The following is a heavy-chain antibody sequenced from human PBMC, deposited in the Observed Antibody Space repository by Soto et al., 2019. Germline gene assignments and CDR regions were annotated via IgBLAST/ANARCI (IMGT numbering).Heavy chain of an antibody. Sequence: QVQLVQSGAEVKKPGSSVKVSCKASGGTFSSYTISWVRQAPGQGLEWMGRIIPILGIANYAQKFQGRVTSTADKSTSTAYMELSSLRSEDTVVYYCASQVVVARNAVDYFDYWGQGTLVTVSS. CDR1: GGTFSSYT. CDR3: ASQVVVARNAVDYFDY. J-gene: IGHJ4*02. CDR2: IIPILGIA. V-gene: IGHV1-69*02. D-gene: IGHD2-15*01.